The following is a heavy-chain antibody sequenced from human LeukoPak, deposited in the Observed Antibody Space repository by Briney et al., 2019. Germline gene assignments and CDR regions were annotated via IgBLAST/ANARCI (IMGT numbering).Heavy chain of an antibody. J-gene: IGHJ4*02. CDR2: INHSGST. CDR3: ARSPMVRGVFDY. D-gene: IGHD3-10*01. CDR1: GGSFSGYY. Sequence: PSETLSLTCAVYGGSFSGYYRSWIRQPPGKGLEWIGEINHSGSTNYNPSLKSRVTISVDTSKNQFSLKLSSVTAADTAVYYCARSPMVRGVFDYWGQGTLVTVSS. V-gene: IGHV4-34*01.